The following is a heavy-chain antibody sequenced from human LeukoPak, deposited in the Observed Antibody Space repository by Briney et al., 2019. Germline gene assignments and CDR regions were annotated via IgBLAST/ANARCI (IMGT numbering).Heavy chain of an antibody. V-gene: IGHV4-39*01. Sequence: PSETLSLTCTVSGGSISSSSDYWGWIRQPPGKGLEWIGSIYYSGSTYYNPSLKSRVTISVDTSKNQVSLKLSSVTAVDTAVYYCARLYRLSSRVMDAFDIWGQGTMVTASS. CDR2: IYYSGST. CDR1: GGSISSSSDY. D-gene: IGHD6-13*01. CDR3: ARLYRLSSRVMDAFDI. J-gene: IGHJ3*02.